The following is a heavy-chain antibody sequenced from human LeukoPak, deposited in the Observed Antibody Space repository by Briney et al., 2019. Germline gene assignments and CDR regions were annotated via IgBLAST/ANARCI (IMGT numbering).Heavy chain of an antibody. CDR3: ARSFGYGVDAFDI. J-gene: IGHJ3*02. V-gene: IGHV3-23*01. CDR2: ISGSGDST. CDR1: GLYFANYA. D-gene: IGHD5-18*01. Sequence: PGGSLRLSCAASGLYFANYAMSWVRQAPGKGLEWVSPISGSGDSTYYADSVKGRFTISRDNSKNTLYLQMNSLRAEDTAVYYCARSFGYGVDAFDIWGQGTMVTVSS.